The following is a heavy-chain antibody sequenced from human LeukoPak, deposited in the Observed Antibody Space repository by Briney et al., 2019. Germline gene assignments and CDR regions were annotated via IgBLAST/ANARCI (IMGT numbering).Heavy chain of an antibody. CDR3: ARGCSSGYYLPSLYWYFYL. D-gene: IGHD3-22*01. V-gene: IGHV4-30-2*01. J-gene: IGHJ2*01. Sequence: PSETLSLTCAVSGGSIRSGGYSWSWIRQPPGRGLEWIGYIYHSGSTYYNPSLKSRVTISVDRSKNQFSLKLSSVTAAGTAVYYCARGCSSGYYLPSLYWYFYLWGRGTLVTVSS. CDR1: GGSIRSGGYS. CDR2: IYHSGST.